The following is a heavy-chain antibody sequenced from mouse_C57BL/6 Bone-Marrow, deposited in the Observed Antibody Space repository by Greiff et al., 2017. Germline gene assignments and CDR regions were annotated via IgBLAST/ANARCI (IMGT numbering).Heavy chain of an antibody. CDR2: IYPGSGST. Sequence: QVQLQQPGAELVKPGASVKMSCKASGYTFTSYWITWVKQRPGQGLDWIGDIYPGSGSTNYNEKFKSKATLTVDTSSSTAYMPLSSLTSEDSAVDYCARPYDSNYRYVYVWGTGTTVTVSS. CDR1: GYTFTSYW. CDR3: ARPYDSNYRYVYV. V-gene: IGHV1-55*01. J-gene: IGHJ1*03. D-gene: IGHD2-5*01.